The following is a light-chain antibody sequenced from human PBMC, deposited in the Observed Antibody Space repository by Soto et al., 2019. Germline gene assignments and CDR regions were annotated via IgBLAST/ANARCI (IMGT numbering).Light chain of an antibody. Sequence: QSVLTQPASVSGSPGQSITISCTGTSSDVGAYNCVSWYQQHPGKAPKLMIYEVSSRPSGVSNRFSGSKSANTASLTISGLQAGDEADYYCSSYTSSSTWLFGGGTKVTVL. CDR3: SSYTSSSTWL. CDR1: SSDVGAYNC. CDR2: EVS. V-gene: IGLV2-14*03. J-gene: IGLJ3*02.